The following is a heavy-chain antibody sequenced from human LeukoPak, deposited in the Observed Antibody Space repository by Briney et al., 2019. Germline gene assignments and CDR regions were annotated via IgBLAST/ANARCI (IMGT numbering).Heavy chain of an antibody. CDR3: ARVSVTGTLSAFDI. V-gene: IGHV5-51*01. CDR2: IYPGDSDT. Sequence: GESLKISCKGSGHTFITYWIGWVRQMPGKGLECMGIIYPGDSDTRYRPSFQGQVTISADKSISTAYQQWSSLKASDTAMYYCARVSVTGTLSAFDIWGQGTMVTVSS. J-gene: IGHJ3*02. CDR1: GHTFITYW. D-gene: IGHD1-1*01.